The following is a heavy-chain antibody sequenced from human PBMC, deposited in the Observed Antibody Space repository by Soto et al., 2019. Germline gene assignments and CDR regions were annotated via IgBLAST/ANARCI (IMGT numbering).Heavy chain of an antibody. D-gene: IGHD3-22*01. J-gene: IGHJ2*01. CDR1: GGSISSGGYT. CDR3: ARLEIGNYWYFDL. V-gene: IGHV4-30-2*01. Sequence: QLQLQESGSGLVEPSQTLSLTCAVSGGSISSGGYTWSWIRQPPGKGLEWIGYVYHSGSTYYNPSLKSRVTISVDRAKNQFSLKLSSVTAADTAVYYCARLEIGNYWYFDLWGRGTLVTVSS. CDR2: VYHSGST.